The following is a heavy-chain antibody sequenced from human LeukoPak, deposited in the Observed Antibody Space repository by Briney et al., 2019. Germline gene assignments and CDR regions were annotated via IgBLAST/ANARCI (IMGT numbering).Heavy chain of an antibody. Sequence: ASVKVSCKASGYTFTSYGICRVRQAPGQGLEWMGWISAYNGNTNYAQKLQGRVTMTTDTSTSTAYMELRSLRSDDTAVYYCARADGATVTNLYFDYWGQGTLVTVSS. CDR1: GYTFTSYG. D-gene: IGHD4-17*01. J-gene: IGHJ4*02. CDR3: ARADGATVTNLYFDY. V-gene: IGHV1-18*01. CDR2: ISAYNGNT.